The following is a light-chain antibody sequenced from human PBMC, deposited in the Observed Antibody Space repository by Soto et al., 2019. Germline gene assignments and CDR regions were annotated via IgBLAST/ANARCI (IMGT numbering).Light chain of an antibody. CDR2: DAS. CDR1: QSISSW. CDR3: QQYDNLPRALT. J-gene: IGKJ4*01. V-gene: IGKV1-5*01. Sequence: DIHMTQDPSKQSASVGDRVTITCRATQSISSWLAWYQQKPGKAPKLLIYDASSLESGVPSRFSGSGSGTDFTFTISSLQPEDIATYYCQQYDNLPRALTFGGVSMVDVK.